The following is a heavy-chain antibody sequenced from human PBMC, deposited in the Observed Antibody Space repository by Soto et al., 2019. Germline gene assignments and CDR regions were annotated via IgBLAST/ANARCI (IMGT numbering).Heavy chain of an antibody. D-gene: IGHD2-15*01. J-gene: IGHJ4*02. V-gene: IGHV3-23*01. CDR1: GFTFSTYA. CDR2: ISGSGAST. Sequence: EVQLLESGGGLVQPGGSLRLSCAASGFTFSTYAMSWVRQAPGKGLEWVSAISGSGASTYYADSVKGRFTISRDNSKDTLYLQMNSPRAEDTAVYYCAKDGAATPLNLRYNKHDYWGQGTLVTVSS. CDR3: AKDGAATPLNLRYNKHDY.